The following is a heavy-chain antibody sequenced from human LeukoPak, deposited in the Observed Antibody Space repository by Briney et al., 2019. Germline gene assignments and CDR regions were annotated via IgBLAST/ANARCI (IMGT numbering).Heavy chain of an antibody. D-gene: IGHD5-24*01. CDR2: ISPSADNI. J-gene: IGHJ4*02. V-gene: IGHV3-11*04. CDR1: GFTFSDRY. Sequence: PGGSLRLSCVAAGFTFSDRYMSWIRQAPGKGMEWVAYISPSADNIHYADSVKGRFTISRDNARNSLFLQMNSLRAEETAVYYCAREGWEMATMYYFDYWGQGTLVTVFS. CDR3: AREGWEMATMYYFDY.